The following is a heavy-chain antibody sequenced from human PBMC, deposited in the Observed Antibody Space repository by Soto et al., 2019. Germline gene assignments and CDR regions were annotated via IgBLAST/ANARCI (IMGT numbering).Heavy chain of an antibody. CDR2: ISYDGSNK. Sequence: GGSLRLSCAASGFTFSSYAMHWVRQAPGKGLEWVAVISYDGSNKYYADSVKGRFTISRDNSKNTLYLQMNSLRAEDTAVYYCARVRGGIAAAGTDYYYYYGMDVWGQGTTVTVSS. D-gene: IGHD6-13*01. CDR3: ARVRGGIAAAGTDYYYYYGMDV. J-gene: IGHJ6*02. CDR1: GFTFSSYA. V-gene: IGHV3-30-3*01.